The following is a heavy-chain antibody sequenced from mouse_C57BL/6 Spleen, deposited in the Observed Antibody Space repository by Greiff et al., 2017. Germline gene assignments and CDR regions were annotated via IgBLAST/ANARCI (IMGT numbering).Heavy chain of an antibody. J-gene: IGHJ2*01. D-gene: IGHD2-4*01. CDR1: GYTFTSYW. CDR2: IYPGSGST. V-gene: IGHV1-55*01. CDR3: AREGVYYDYDYFDY. Sequence: QVHVKQSGAELVTPGASVKMSCKASGYTFTSYWITWVKQRPGQGLEWIGDIYPGSGSTNYNEKFKSKATLTVDTSSSTAYMQLSSLTSEDSAVYYCAREGVYYDYDYFDYWGQGTTLTVSS.